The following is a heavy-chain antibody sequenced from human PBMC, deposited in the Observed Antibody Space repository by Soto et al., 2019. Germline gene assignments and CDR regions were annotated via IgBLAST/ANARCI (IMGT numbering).Heavy chain of an antibody. V-gene: IGHV4-59*01. CDR3: ATESIVVVAATRRDYFEF. CDR1: GGSINTYY. D-gene: IGHD2-15*01. Sequence: PSETLSLTCTVSGGSINTYYWSWIRQPPGKGLEWIGYVYYNGATNYNPSLRSRVTISVNTSKKQFSLKLSSVTAADTAVYYCATESIVVVAATRRDYFEFWGPGTLVTVSS. CDR2: VYYNGAT. J-gene: IGHJ4*02.